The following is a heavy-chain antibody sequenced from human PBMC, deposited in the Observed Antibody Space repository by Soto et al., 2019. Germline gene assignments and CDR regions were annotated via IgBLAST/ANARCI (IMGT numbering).Heavy chain of an antibody. V-gene: IGHV3-30-3*01. CDR3: ASDALSGSYSNLYYYYGMDG. CDR1: GFTFSSYA. J-gene: IGHJ6*02. CDR2: ISYDGSNK. D-gene: IGHD1-26*01. Sequence: PGASLRRSCAASGFTFSSYAMHWVRQAPGKGLEWVAVISYDGSNKYYADSVKGRFTISRDNSKNTLYLQMNSLRAEDTAVYYCASDALSGSYSNLYYYYGMDGCGQGTTVTVA.